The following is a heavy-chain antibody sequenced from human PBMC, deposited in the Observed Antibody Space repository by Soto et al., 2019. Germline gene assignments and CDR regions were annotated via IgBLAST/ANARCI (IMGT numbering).Heavy chain of an antibody. CDR3: ARDRGYGDYVGDY. Sequence: QVQLVESGGGMVQPGRSLRLSCAASGFTFTTYGIHWVRQAPGKGLEWVAVIWYDGNIKYYGDSVKGRFSISRDNSLNMVYLQMNSLRAADTAVYYCARDRGYGDYVGDYWGQGTLVTVSS. CDR2: IWYDGNIK. CDR1: GFTFTTYG. V-gene: IGHV3-33*01. D-gene: IGHD4-17*01. J-gene: IGHJ4*02.